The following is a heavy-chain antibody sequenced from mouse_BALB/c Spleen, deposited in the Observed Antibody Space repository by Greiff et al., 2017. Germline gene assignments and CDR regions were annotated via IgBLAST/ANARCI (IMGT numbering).Heavy chain of an antibody. V-gene: IGHV1S81*02. D-gene: IGHD2-5*01. CDR3: ARSYSNDAMDY. CDR2: INPSNGGT. Sequence: VQLQQPGAELVKPGASVKLSCKASGYTFTSYYMYWVKQRPGQGLEWIGGINPSNGGTNFNEKFKGKATLTVDKSSSTAYMQLSSLTSEDTAVYYCARSYSNDAMDYWGQGTSVTVSS. CDR1: GYTFTSYY. J-gene: IGHJ4*01.